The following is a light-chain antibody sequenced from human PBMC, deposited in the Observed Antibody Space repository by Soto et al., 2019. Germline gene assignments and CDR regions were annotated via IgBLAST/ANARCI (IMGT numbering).Light chain of an antibody. CDR1: QSISTW. V-gene: IGKV1-5*01. CDR2: DAS. CDR3: QHYSLVWA. Sequence: DIQMTQSPSTLSASVGDRVTITCRASQSISTWLAWYQQKPGKAPKFLIYDASSLESGVPSRFSGSGSGTEFTLTISSLQPDDFATYYCQHYSLVWAFGQGTKVDIK. J-gene: IGKJ1*01.